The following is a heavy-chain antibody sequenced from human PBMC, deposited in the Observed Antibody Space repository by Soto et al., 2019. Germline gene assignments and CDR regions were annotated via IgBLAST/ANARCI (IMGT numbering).Heavy chain of an antibody. Sequence: PGGSLRLSCAASGFTFSSYAMSWVRQAPGKGLEWVSGISGSGGSTYYADSVKGRFTISRDNSKNTLYLQMNSLRAEDTAVYYCAKCKVAGQYNWFDPWGQGTLVTVSS. CDR1: GFTFSSYA. D-gene: IGHD6-19*01. CDR2: ISGSGGST. V-gene: IGHV3-23*01. CDR3: AKCKVAGQYNWFDP. J-gene: IGHJ5*02.